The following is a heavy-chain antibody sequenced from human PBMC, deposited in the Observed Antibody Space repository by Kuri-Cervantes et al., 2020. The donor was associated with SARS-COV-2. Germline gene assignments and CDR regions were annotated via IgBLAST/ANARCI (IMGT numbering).Heavy chain of an antibody. V-gene: IGHV3-64*01. D-gene: IGHD3-22*01. CDR3: AKDRDTSGYYYYYMDV. J-gene: IGHJ6*03. CDR2: ISDNGGST. Sequence: GESLKISCAASGFNFSRNAMHWVRQAPGKGLEYVSSISDNGGSTYYANSVKGRFTISRDNSKNTLYLQMDNLRAEDMAVYYCAKDRDTSGYYYYYMDVWGKGTTVTVSS. CDR1: GFNFSRNA.